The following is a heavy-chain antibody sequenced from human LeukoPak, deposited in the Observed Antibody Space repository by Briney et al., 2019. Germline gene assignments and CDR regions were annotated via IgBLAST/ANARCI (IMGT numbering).Heavy chain of an antibody. CDR1: GGTFSSYA. D-gene: IGHD3-10*01. Sequence: GASVKVSCKASGGTFSSYAINWVRQAPGQGLEWMGGIIPIFGTANYAQKFQGRVTITADKSASTAYMELSSLRSEDTAVYYCARGVVRGVIMGLNWFDPWGQGTLVTVSS. V-gene: IGHV1-69*06. CDR2: IIPIFGTA. J-gene: IGHJ5*02. CDR3: ARGVVRGVIMGLNWFDP.